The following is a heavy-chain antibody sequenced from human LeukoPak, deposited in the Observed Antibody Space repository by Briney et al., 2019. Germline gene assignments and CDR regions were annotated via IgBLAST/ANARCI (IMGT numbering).Heavy chain of an antibody. V-gene: IGHV1-69*13. D-gene: IGHD1-26*01. Sequence: SVKVSCKASGGTFSSYAISWVRQAPGQGLEWMGGIIPIFGTANYAQKFQGRVTITADESTSTAYMELSSLRSEDTAVYYCARTTSLGHYFDYWGQGTLVTVSS. CDR3: ARTTSLGHYFDY. CDR1: GGTFSSYA. CDR2: IIPIFGTA. J-gene: IGHJ4*02.